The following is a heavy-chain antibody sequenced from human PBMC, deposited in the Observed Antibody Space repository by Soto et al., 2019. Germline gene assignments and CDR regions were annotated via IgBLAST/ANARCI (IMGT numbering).Heavy chain of an antibody. Sequence: GGSLRLSCAASGFTFSSYAMSWVRQAPGKGLEWVSAISGSGGSTYYADSVKGRFTISRDNSKNTLYLQMNSLRAEDTAVYYCAKDIIAAAGIEDYYYYGMDVWGQGTTVTV. CDR2: ISGSGGST. J-gene: IGHJ6*02. CDR1: GFTFSSYA. D-gene: IGHD6-13*01. V-gene: IGHV3-23*01. CDR3: AKDIIAAAGIEDYYYYGMDV.